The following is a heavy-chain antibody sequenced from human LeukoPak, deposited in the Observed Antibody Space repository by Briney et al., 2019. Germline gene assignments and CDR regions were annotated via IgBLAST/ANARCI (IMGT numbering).Heavy chain of an antibody. V-gene: IGHV1-2*02. CDR2: INPNSGGT. CDR3: ARGDYGSGSPNFDY. J-gene: IGHJ4*02. D-gene: IGHD3-10*01. Sequence: APVKVSCKASGYTFSDYYIHWVRQAPGQGLEWMGWINPNSGGTNYAQRFQGRVIMTWDTSISTAYMELSRLTSDDTAVYYCARGDYGSGSPNFDYWGQGTLVTVSS. CDR1: GYTFSDYY.